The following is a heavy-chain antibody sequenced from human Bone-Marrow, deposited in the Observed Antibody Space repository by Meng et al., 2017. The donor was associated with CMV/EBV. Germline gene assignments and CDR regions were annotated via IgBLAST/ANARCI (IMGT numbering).Heavy chain of an antibody. CDR2: IYSGGSK. CDR1: GFTVNNNY. V-gene: IGHV3-66*02. CDR3: ARGGGSYQNAVDY. Sequence: CVVSGFTVNNNYMTWVRQAPGKGLEWVSVIYSGGSKYYADSVKGRFAVSRDTSKNTLYLQMNSLRVEDTAVYYCARGGGSYQNAVDYWGQGTLVTVSS. J-gene: IGHJ4*02. D-gene: IGHD1-26*01.